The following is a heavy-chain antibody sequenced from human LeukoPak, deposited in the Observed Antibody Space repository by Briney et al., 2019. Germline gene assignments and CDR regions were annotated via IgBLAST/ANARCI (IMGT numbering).Heavy chain of an antibody. CDR1: GYTFSSYA. CDR3: AKESGSYPSAFDY. CDR2: ISGSGGST. Sequence: PGGSLRLSCAASGYTFSSYAMSWVRHAPGKGLEWGSAISGSGGSTYYADSVKGRFTISRDNSKNTLYLQMNSLRAEDTAVYYCAKESGSYPSAFDYWGQGTLVTVSS. D-gene: IGHD1-26*01. J-gene: IGHJ4*02. V-gene: IGHV3-23*01.